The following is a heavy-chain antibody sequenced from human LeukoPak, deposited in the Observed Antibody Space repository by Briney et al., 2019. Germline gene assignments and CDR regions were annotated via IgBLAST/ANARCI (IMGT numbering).Heavy chain of an antibody. J-gene: IGHJ4*02. CDR2: INGNSGGR. V-gene: IGHV1-2*02. D-gene: IGHD6-19*01. CDR3: VRDRGDSSGGYDY. CDR1: GYTFTAYY. Sequence: GASVKVSCKASGYTFTAYYMHWMRQAPGQGLEWMGWINGNSGGRKYAQKFQGRVTMTRDTSISTAYMDLSSLRSEDTAVYYCVRDRGDSSGGYDYWGQGTLVTVSS.